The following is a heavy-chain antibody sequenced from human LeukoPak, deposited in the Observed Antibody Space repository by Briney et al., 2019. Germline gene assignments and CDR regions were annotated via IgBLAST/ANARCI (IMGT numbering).Heavy chain of an antibody. CDR2: ISSSSITI. CDR3: ARDRGGSYSAIDY. J-gene: IGHJ4*02. V-gene: IGHV3-48*04. Sequence: GSLRLSCAASGFTFSSYSLNWVRQAPGKGLEWVSFISSSSITIYYADSAKGRFTISRDNAEKSLYLQMNSLRAEDTAVYYCARDRGGSYSAIDYWGQGTLVTVSS. D-gene: IGHD2-15*01. CDR1: GFTFSSYS.